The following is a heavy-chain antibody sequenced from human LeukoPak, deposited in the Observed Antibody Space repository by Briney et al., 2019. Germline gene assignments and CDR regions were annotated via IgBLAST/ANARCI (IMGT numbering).Heavy chain of an antibody. CDR2: IWFDGSNK. Sequence: GGPLRLSCAASGFTFSSFGMHWVRQAPGKGLEGVAIIWFDGSNKYYADSVTGRFTVSRDNSKNTLSLQMNSLRAEDTAVYYCAKDWGTSGTTGWMFDYWGQGTLVTVSS. J-gene: IGHJ4*02. D-gene: IGHD1-1*01. V-gene: IGHV3-33*06. CDR3: AKDWGTSGTTGWMFDY. CDR1: GFTFSSFG.